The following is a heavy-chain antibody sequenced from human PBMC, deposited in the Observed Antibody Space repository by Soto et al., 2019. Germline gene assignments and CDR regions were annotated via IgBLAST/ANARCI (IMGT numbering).Heavy chain of an antibody. J-gene: IGHJ6*03. CDR3: ARDNREAAGTFDYYYYYMDV. V-gene: IGHV4-59*01. Sequence: SETLSLTCTVSGVSISSYYWSWIRQPPGKGLEWIGYIYYSGSTNYNPSLKSRVTISVDTSKNQFSLKLSSVTAADTAVYYCARDNREAAGTFDYYYYYMDVWGKGTTVTVSS. D-gene: IGHD6-13*01. CDR2: IYYSGST. CDR1: GVSISSYY.